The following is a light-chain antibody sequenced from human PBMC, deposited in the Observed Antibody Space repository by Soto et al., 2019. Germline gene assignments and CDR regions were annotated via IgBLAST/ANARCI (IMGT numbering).Light chain of an antibody. CDR3: QQYGSSGT. CDR2: GAS. CDR1: QSVSSNY. J-gene: IGKJ1*01. V-gene: IGKV3-20*01. Sequence: EIVLTQSPGTLSLSPRERATLSCRASQSVSSNYLAWYQQKPGQAPRLLIYGASSRATGIPDRFSGSGSGTDFTLTIRRLEPEDFAVYYCQQYGSSGTFGQGTNVDVK.